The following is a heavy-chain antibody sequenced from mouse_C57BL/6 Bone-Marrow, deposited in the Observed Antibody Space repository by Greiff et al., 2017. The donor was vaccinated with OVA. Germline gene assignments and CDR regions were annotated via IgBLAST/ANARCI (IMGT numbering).Heavy chain of an antibody. CDR2: IWSGGST. CDR3: ARKTAHAMDY. J-gene: IGHJ4*01. V-gene: IGHV2-2*01. Sequence: QVQLKQSGPGLVQPSQSLSITCPVSGFSLTSYGVHWVRQSPGTGLEWLGVIWSGGSTDYTAAFISRLSLSQDNSKSAVFCKMNRLQADDTAIYYCARKTAHAMDYWGQGTSVTVSS. CDR1: GFSLTSYG. D-gene: IGHD1-2*01.